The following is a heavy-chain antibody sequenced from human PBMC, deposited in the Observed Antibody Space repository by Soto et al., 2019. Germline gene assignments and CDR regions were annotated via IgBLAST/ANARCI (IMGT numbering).Heavy chain of an antibody. CDR2: INSDGSST. D-gene: IGHD2-15*01. Sequence: PGGSLRLSCAASGFTFSSYWMHWVRQAPGKGLVWVSRINSDGSSTSYADSVKGRFTISRDNSKNTLYLQMNSLRAEDTAVYYCAKIPNCSGGSCYPRDYWGQGTQVTVSS. CDR1: GFTFSSYW. J-gene: IGHJ4*02. CDR3: AKIPNCSGGSCYPRDY. V-gene: IGHV3-74*01.